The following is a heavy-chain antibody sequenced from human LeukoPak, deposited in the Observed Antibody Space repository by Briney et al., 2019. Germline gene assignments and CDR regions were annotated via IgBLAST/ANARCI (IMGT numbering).Heavy chain of an antibody. J-gene: IGHJ5*02. CDR2: ISAYNGNT. D-gene: IGHD6-13*01. Sequence: ASVKVSCKASGYTFTSYGISWVRQAPGQGLEWMGWISAYNGNTNYAQKLQGRVAMTTDTSTSTAYMELRSLRSDDTAVYYCARDRRYSSSVNWFDPWGQGTLVTVSS. CDR3: ARDRRYSSSVNWFDP. CDR1: GYTFTSYG. V-gene: IGHV1-18*01.